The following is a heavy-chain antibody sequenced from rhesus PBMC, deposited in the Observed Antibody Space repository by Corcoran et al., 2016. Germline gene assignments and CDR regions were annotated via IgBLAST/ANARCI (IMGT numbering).Heavy chain of an antibody. J-gene: IGHJ4*01. CDR1: GYSISSGYD. D-gene: IGHD2-27*01. CDR2: IYGSSVST. CDR3: AQRLVFTASFDY. V-gene: IGHV4-76*01. Sequence: QLQLQESGPGVVKPSETLSLTCAVSGYSISSGYDWSWIRQYPGKGLEWIVYIYGSSVSTNYNPSLKNRVTISKDTSKNQFSLKLSSVTSADTAVYYCAQRLVFTASFDYWGQGVLVTVSS.